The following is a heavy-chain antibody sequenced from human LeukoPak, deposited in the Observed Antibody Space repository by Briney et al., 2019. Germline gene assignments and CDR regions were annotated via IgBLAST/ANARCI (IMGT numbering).Heavy chain of an antibody. J-gene: IGHJ4*02. D-gene: IGHD6-13*01. CDR3: ARSSRAAGPFDY. V-gene: IGHV1-69*06. CDR2: IIPMFGTA. CDR1: GGTFSSYD. Sequence: SVKVSCKASGGTFSSYDISWVRQAPGQGLEWMGGIIPMFGTANYAQKFQGRVTISADKSTSTAYMELSSLRSEDTAVFYCARSSRAAGPFDYWGQGTLVTVSS.